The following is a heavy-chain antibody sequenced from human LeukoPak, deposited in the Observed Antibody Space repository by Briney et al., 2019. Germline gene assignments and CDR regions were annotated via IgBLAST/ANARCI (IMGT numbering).Heavy chain of an antibody. CDR1: GFTFSSYE. V-gene: IGHV3-48*03. D-gene: IGHD3-22*01. CDR3: ARDGLYYYDSSSIDY. Sequence: GGSLRLSCAASGFTFSSYEMNWVRQAPGKGLEWVSYISSSGSTIYYADSVKGRFTISRDNAKNSLCLQMNSLRAEDTAVYYCARDGLYYYDSSSIDYWGQGTLVTVSS. CDR2: ISSSGSTI. J-gene: IGHJ4*02.